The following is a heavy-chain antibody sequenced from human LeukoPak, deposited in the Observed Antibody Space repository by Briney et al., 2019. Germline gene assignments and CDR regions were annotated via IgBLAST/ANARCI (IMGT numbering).Heavy chain of an antibody. V-gene: IGHV3-53*05. D-gene: IGHD6-19*01. CDR3: ARLPGIAVVLAN. CDR1: GFTVSSNY. Sequence: GGSLRLSCAASGFTVSSNYMSWVRQAPGKGLEWVSVIYSGGSTYYADSVKGRFTISRDNSKNTLYLQMNSLRAEDTAVYYCARLPGIAVVLANWGQGTLVTVSS. J-gene: IGHJ4*02. CDR2: IYSGGST.